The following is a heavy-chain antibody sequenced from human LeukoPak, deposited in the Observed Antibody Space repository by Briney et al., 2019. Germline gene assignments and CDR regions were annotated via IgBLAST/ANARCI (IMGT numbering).Heavy chain of an antibody. CDR1: GFTFTTYA. J-gene: IGHJ4*02. CDR3: AKESIYCSAGSCCSGSLGYFDY. D-gene: IGHD2-15*01. Sequence: PGGSLRLSCAASGFTFTTYAMTWVRQAPGEGLEWVSASGSGGNTYYADSVKGRFTISRDNSQNTLYLQMNSLRAEDTAVYYCAKESIYCSAGSCCSGSLGYFDYWGQGTLVTVSS. CDR2: SGSGGNT. V-gene: IGHV3-23*01.